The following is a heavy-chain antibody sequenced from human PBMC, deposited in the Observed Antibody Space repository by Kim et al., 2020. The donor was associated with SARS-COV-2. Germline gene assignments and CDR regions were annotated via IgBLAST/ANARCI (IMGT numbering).Heavy chain of an antibody. J-gene: IGHJ6*02. CDR2: ISWNSGSI. Sequence: GGSLRLSCAASGFTFGDYAMHWVRQAPGKGLEWVSGISWNSGSIGYADSVKGRFTISRDNAKNSLYLQMNSLRAEDTALYYCAKDMGEWQQLVKSVYGMDVWGQGTTVTVSS. V-gene: IGHV3-9*01. CDR3: AKDMGEWQQLVKSVYGMDV. CDR1: GFTFGDYA. D-gene: IGHD6-13*01.